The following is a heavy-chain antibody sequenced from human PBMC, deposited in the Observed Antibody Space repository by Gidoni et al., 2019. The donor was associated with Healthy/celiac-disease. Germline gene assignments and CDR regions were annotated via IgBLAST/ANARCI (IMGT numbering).Heavy chain of an antibody. CDR2: IYYSGST. CDR3: GRRKRVFWSGYYRDYYGKGV. J-gene: IGHJ6*02. Sequence: QLQLQESGPGLVKPSETLSLTCTVSGGSISSSSYYWGWIRQPPGKGLEWIGSIYYSGSTYHNPSLKSPVNITVSTVQDQFSLKLGSGAAGDTGVYYWGRRKRVFWSGYYRDYYGKGVWGQGTTVTVSS. D-gene: IGHD3-3*01. CDR1: GGSISSSSYY. V-gene: IGHV4-39*01.